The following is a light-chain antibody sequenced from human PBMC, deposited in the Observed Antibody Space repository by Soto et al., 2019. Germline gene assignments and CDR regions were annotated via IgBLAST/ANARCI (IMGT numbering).Light chain of an antibody. V-gene: IGKV1-5*03. J-gene: IGKJ1*01. CDR1: QSISSW. Sequence: DIKMTQSPSTLSASVGDRVTITCRASQSISSWLAWYQQKPGKAPKLLIYKASSLESGVPSRFSGSGTGTEFTLTIISLQPDDFATYYCQQYNSFPTLGQGTKVEIK. CDR2: KAS. CDR3: QQYNSFPT.